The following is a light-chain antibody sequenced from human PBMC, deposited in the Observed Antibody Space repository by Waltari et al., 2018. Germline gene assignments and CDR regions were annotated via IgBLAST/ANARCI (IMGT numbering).Light chain of an antibody. Sequence: DFQMTQSPSSLSASVGERIPITCRASQYISTYLNWYQQKPGKGPKLLIYAASTWQSGVPSRFSGSGSGTDFTLTISSLQLEDFATYYCQQSYDTPRTFGQGTKVEVK. V-gene: IGKV1-39*01. CDR3: QQSYDTPRT. CDR1: QYISTY. J-gene: IGKJ1*01. CDR2: AAS.